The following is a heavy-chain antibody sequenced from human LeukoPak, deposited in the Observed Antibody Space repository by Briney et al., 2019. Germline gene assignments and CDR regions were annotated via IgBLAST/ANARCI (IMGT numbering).Heavy chain of an antibody. CDR2: INHSGST. J-gene: IGHJ6*02. CDR3: ARGRTGTYYDGRYFYYGMDV. D-gene: IGHD3-10*01. Sequence: SETLSLTCAVYGGSFSGYYWSWIRQPPGKGLEWIGEINHSGSTNYNPSLKSRVTISVDTSKNQFSLKLSSVTAADTAVYYCARGRTGTYYDGRYFYYGMDVWGQGTTVTVSS. V-gene: IGHV4-34*01. CDR1: GGSFSGYY.